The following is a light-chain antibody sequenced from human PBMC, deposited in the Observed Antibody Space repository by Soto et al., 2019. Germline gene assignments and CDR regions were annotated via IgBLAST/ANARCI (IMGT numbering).Light chain of an antibody. CDR1: SSNIGNNY. V-gene: IGLV1-51*02. CDR3: GTWDSSLSAWV. CDR2: ENN. J-gene: IGLJ3*02. Sequence: QSVLTQPPPVPAAPGQKVTISCSGSSSNIGNNYVSWYQQLPGTAPKLLIYENNKRPSGIPDRFSGSKSGTSATLGITGLQTGDEADYYCGTWDSSLSAWVFGGGTKLTVL.